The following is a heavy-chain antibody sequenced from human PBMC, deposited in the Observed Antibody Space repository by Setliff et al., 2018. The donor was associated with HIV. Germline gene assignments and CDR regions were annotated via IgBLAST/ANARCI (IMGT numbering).Heavy chain of an antibody. CDR1: GFSLSTSGVG. D-gene: IGHD3-10*01. CDR3: AHRLISWFGELGMDV. J-gene: IGHJ6*02. CDR2: IYWNDDK. Sequence: GSGPTLVNPTQTLTLTCTFSGFSLSTSGVGVGWIRQPPGKALEWLALIYWNDDKRYSPSLKSRLTITKDTSKNQVVLTMTNMDPVDTATYYCAHRLISWFGELGMDVWDQGTKVTVSS. V-gene: IGHV2-5*01.